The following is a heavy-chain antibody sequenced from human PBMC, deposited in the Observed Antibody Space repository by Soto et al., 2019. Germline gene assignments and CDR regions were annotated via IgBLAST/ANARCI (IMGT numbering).Heavy chain of an antibody. CDR2: ISYDGSNK. V-gene: IGHV3-30-3*01. D-gene: IGHD4-17*01. CDR3: ARGNSYGDYER. Sequence: QVQLVESGGGVVQPGRSLRLSCAASGFTFSSYAMHWVRQAPGKGLEWVAVISYDGSNKYYADSVKGRFTISRDNSKNTLYLQMHSLRAEDTAVYYCARGNSYGDYERWGQGTLVTVSS. CDR1: GFTFSSYA. J-gene: IGHJ4*02.